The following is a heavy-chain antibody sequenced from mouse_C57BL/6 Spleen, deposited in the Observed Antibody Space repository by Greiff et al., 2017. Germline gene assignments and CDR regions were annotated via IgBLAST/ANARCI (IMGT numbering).Heavy chain of an antibody. V-gene: IGHV1-55*01. Sequence: QVQLQQSGAELARPGASVKLSCKASGYTFTRYDISWVKQRTGQGLEWIGDIYPGSGSTNYNEKFKSKATLTVDTSSSTAYMQLSSLTSEDSAVYYCATYYGRGDYAMDYWGQGTSVTVSS. CDR2: IYPGSGST. CDR1: GYTFTRYD. J-gene: IGHJ4*01. CDR3: ATYYGRGDYAMDY. D-gene: IGHD1-1*01.